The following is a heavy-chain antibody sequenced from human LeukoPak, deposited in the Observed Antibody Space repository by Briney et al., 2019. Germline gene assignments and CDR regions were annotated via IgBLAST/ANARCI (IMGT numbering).Heavy chain of an antibody. Sequence: PGGSLRLSCAASGFTFSSYWMSWVRQAPGKGLEWVANIKQDGSEKYYVDSVKGRFTIYRDNAKKSLYLQMNSLRAEDTAVYYCARYRSVAGTYYVVYWGQGTLVTVSS. CDR3: ARYRSVAGTYYVVY. CDR2: IKQDGSEK. V-gene: IGHV3-7*01. CDR1: GFTFSSYW. D-gene: IGHD6-19*01. J-gene: IGHJ4*02.